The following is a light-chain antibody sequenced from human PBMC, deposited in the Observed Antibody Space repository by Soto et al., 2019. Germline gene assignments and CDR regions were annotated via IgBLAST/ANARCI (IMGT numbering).Light chain of an antibody. CDR1: QSVSSN. CDR2: GAS. Sequence: EILMTQSPATLSVSPGERATLSCRASQSVSSNLAWYQQKPGQAPRLLFYGASTRATGIPARFSGSGSGTEFTLTISSLQSEDFAVYYCQQYNNWPRTFGQGPKVETK. V-gene: IGKV3-15*01. CDR3: QQYNNWPRT. J-gene: IGKJ1*01.